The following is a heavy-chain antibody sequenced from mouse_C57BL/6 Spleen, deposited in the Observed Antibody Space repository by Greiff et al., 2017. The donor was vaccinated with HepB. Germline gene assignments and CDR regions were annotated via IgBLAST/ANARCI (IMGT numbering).Heavy chain of an antibody. D-gene: IGHD1-1*01. CDR1: GYAFSSYW. CDR2: IYPGDGDT. J-gene: IGHJ2*01. Sequence: VKVVDSGAELVKPGASVKISCKASGYAFSSYWMNWVKQRPGKGLEWIGQIYPGDGDTNYNGKFKGKATLTADQSSSTAYMQLSSLTSEDSAVYFCARDYYSYFDYWGQGTTLTVSS. V-gene: IGHV1-80*01. CDR3: ARDYYSYFDY.